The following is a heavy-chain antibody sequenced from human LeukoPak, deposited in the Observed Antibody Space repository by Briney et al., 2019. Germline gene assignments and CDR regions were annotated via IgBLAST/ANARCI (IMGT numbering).Heavy chain of an antibody. CDR1: GGSISDSSYY. CDR3: ARVYSSGWHYFDY. V-gene: IGHV4-39*07. CDR2: IYYSGST. Sequence: SETLSLTCTVSGGSISDSSYYWGWIRQPPGKGLEWIGSIYYSGSTYYKPSLESRVTITIDTSKNHFSLKLHSMTAADTAVYYCARVYSSGWHYFDYWGQGTLVTVSS. J-gene: IGHJ4*02. D-gene: IGHD6-25*01.